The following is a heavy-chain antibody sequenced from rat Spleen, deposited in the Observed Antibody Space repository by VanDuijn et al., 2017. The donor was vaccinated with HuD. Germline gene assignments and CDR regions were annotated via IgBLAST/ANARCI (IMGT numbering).Heavy chain of an antibody. J-gene: IGHJ2*01. D-gene: IGHD1-6*01. Sequence: EVQLVESRGGLVQPGRSLKLSCAASGFTFSDSYMAWVRQAPKKGLEWVASISYEGGSTYYGDSVKGRFTASRDNAKSTLYLQMDSLRSEDTATYYCARHKRMFTTNPFFFDYWGQGVMVTVSS. CDR1: GFTFSDSY. CDR2: ISYEGGST. V-gene: IGHV5-22*01. CDR3: ARHKRMFTTNPFFFDY.